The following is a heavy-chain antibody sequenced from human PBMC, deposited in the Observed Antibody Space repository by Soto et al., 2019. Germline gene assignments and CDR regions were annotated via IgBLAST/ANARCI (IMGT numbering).Heavy chain of an antibody. J-gene: IGHJ4*02. CDR1: GFRFSGFG. CDR3: ARDGVGATTFYGYFDY. CDR2: LRYDGSNK. Sequence: QVQLVESGGGVVQPGRSLRLSCAASGFRFSGFGMHWVRQAPCKGLEWVAILRYDGSNKYYADSVKGRFTISRDNSQNTLYLQMDSLRVEDTAVYYCARDGVGATTFYGYFDYWGQGILVTVSS. V-gene: IGHV3-33*01. D-gene: IGHD1-26*01.